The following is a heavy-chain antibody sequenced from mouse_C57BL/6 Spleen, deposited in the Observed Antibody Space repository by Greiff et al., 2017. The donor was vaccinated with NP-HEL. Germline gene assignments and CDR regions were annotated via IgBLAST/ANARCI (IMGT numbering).Heavy chain of an antibody. V-gene: IGHV1-42*01. Sequence: EVQLQQSGPELVKPGASVKISCKASGYSFTGYYMNWVKQSPEKSLEWIGEINPSTGGTTYNQKFKAKATLTVDKSSSTAYMQLKSLTSEDSAVYYFARKYDLYYFDYWGQGTTLTVSS. CDR3: ARKYDLYYFDY. D-gene: IGHD2-10*02. CDR1: GYSFTGYY. CDR2: INPSTGGT. J-gene: IGHJ2*01.